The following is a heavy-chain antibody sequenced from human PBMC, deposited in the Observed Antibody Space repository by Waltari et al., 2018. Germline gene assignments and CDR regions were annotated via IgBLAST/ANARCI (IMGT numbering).Heavy chain of an antibody. CDR1: GLRIQPAW. J-gene: IGHJ4*01. D-gene: IGHD7-27*01. CDR2: IKSQSDGATT. CDR3: TTLDALWGG. V-gene: IGHV3-15*01. Sequence: EVQMVESGGGPMTPGDPLSLPCVAPGLRIQPAWPPWVRQATGKGLEWVGRIKSQSDGATTDFAASVRGRFSISRDDSQNMVFLQMNSLRTEDTALYYCTTLDALWGGWGHGTLVTVSS.